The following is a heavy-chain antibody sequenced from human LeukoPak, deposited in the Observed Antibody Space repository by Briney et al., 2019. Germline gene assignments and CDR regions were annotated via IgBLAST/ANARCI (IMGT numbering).Heavy chain of an antibody. J-gene: IGHJ4*02. Sequence: GGSLRLSCAASGFTFSNYAMRWVRQAPGKGLGWVSGISGSGDSTYYADSVKGRFTISRDNSKNTLYLQMNSLRAEDTAVYYCARQGYDSSGYFPYYFDYWGQGTLVTVSS. CDR2: ISGSGDST. D-gene: IGHD3-22*01. CDR3: ARQGYDSSGYFPYYFDY. V-gene: IGHV3-23*01. CDR1: GFTFSNYA.